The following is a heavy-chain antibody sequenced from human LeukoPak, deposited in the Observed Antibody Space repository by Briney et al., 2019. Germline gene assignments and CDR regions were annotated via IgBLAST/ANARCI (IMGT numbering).Heavy chain of an antibody. Sequence: SETLSLTCTVSGGSISSYYWSWIRQPPGKGLERIGYIYYSGSTNYNPSLKSRDTISVDTSKNQFSLKLSSVTAADTAVYYCARSPRYGSYYCDSSDRWFDPWGQGTLVTVSS. J-gene: IGHJ5*02. CDR3: ARSPRYGSYYCDSSDRWFDP. D-gene: IGHD3-22*01. CDR2: IYYSGST. V-gene: IGHV4-59*08. CDR1: GGSISSYY.